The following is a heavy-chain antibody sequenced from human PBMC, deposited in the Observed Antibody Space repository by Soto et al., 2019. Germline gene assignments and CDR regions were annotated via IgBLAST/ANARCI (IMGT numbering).Heavy chain of an antibody. V-gene: IGHV3-30*18. CDR1: GFTFSSYG. CDR2: ISYDGSNK. J-gene: IGHJ6*03. Sequence: GGSLRLSCAASGFTFSSYGMHWVRQAPGKGLEWVAVISYDGSNKYYADSVKGRFTISRDNSKNTLYLQMNSLRAEDTAVYYCAKAGQLRPYYMDVWGKGTTVTVSS. CDR3: AKAGQLRPYYMDV. D-gene: IGHD6-6*01.